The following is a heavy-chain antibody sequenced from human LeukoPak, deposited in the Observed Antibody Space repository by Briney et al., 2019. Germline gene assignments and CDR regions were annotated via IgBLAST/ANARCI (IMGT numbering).Heavy chain of an antibody. J-gene: IGHJ4*02. CDR2: RSIYNDNT. CDR1: GYDFINYG. CDR3: GRGGPFPSGSSSREYYLDY. V-gene: IGHV1-18*01. Sequence: ASVKVSCKASGYDFINYGISWLRQAPGQGLEWMGWRSIYNDNTNYKLQGRVTMTIDSSTSTVYMEVRSLRSDDTAVYYCGRGGPFPSGSSSREYYLDYWGQGTLVIVAS. D-gene: IGHD6-6*01.